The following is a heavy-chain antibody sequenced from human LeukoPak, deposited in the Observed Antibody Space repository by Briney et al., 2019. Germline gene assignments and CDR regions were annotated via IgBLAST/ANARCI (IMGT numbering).Heavy chain of an antibody. CDR2: ISWNSGSI. CDR1: GFTSDDYA. D-gene: IGHD3-22*01. V-gene: IGHV3-9*02. J-gene: IGHJ4*02. CDR3: AKVDSSGYYYGHLDY. Sequence: GRSLRLSCAASGFTSDDYAMHWVRQAPGKGLEWVSGISWNSGSIGYADSVKGRFTISRDNAKNSLYLQMNSLRAEDTALYYCAKVDSSGYYYGHLDYWGQGTLVTVSS.